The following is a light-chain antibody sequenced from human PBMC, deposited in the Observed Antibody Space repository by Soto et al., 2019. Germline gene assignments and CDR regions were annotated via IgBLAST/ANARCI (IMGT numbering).Light chain of an antibody. V-gene: IGKV1-39*01. J-gene: IGKJ1*01. CDR1: QTVSKF. Sequence: DVQMTQSPSSLSASVGDRVTIACRASQTVSKFVNWYQQKPGKVPDLLIYSASTLYSGVPSRFSGSGSGTEFTLTISNLQPEDFATYYCQQTYSLPRTFAQGTTVDIK. CDR3: QQTYSLPRT. CDR2: SAS.